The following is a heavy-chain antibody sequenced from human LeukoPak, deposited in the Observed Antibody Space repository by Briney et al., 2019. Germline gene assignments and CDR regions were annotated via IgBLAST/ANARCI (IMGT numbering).Heavy chain of an antibody. CDR3: AGYGSGSYSFGMDV. CDR2: IYYSGST. CDR1: GGSISSYY. J-gene: IGHJ6*02. D-gene: IGHD3-10*01. V-gene: IGHV4-59*08. Sequence: SSETLSLTCTVSGGSISSYYWSWIRRPPGKGLEWIGYIYYSGSTNYNPSLKSRVTISVDTSKNQFSLKLSSVTAADTAVYYCAGYGSGSYSFGMDVWGQGTTVTVSS.